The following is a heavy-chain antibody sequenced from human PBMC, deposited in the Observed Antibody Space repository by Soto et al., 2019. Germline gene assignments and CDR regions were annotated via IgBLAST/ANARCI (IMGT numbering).Heavy chain of an antibody. V-gene: IGHV3-21*01. CDR1: GFTFSPYS. J-gene: IGHJ4*01. Sequence: EVQLVESGGGLVKPGGSLRLSCAASGFTFSPYSMNWVRQAPGKGLEWVSSISPSSDYIYYADSVKGRFTISRDNAKNSLFLQLNSLRAEDTAVYYCARHSPGSAIDNWGQGTLVTVSS. CDR3: ARHSPGSAIDN. CDR2: ISPSSDYI. D-gene: IGHD3-10*01.